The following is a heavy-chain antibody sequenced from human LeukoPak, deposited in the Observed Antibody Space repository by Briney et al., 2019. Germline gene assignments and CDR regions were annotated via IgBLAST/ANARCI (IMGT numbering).Heavy chain of an antibody. CDR1: GGSISSSSYY. CDR2: IYYSGST. D-gene: IGHD6-25*01. V-gene: IGHV4-39*01. Sequence: SETLSLTCTVSGGSISSSSYYWGWLRQPPGKGLEWIGSIYYSGSTYYNPSLKSRVTISVDTSKNQFSLKLSSVTAADTAVYYCARRWRLSYFDYWGQGTLVTVSS. CDR3: ARRWRLSYFDY. J-gene: IGHJ4*02.